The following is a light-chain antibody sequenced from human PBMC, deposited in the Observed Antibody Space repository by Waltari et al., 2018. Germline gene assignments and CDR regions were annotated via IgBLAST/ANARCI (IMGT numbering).Light chain of an antibody. V-gene: IGLV2-14*03. CDR2: YVS. Sequence: QSALTQPASVSGSPGQAITISCTGTSSDVGGYGYVSWYQQHPGKAPKLIIYYVSNRPSGVFSRFSGSKFGNTASLTISGLQADDEADYYCNSYTSSSSLFGGGTRLTVL. CDR1: SSDVGGYGY. J-gene: IGLJ2*01. CDR3: NSYTSSSSL.